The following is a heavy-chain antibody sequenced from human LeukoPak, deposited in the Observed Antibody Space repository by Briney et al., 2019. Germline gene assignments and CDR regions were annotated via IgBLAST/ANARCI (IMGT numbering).Heavy chain of an antibody. CDR2: INLRGST. Sequence: PSETLSLTCAVYGGSFNDYYWNWIRQPPGKGLEWIGEINLRGSTTYNPSLKSRVTISLDESKNQFSLKLSSVTAADTAVYYCARDVQQWLRYFDYWGQGTLVTVSS. D-gene: IGHD6-19*01. J-gene: IGHJ4*02. V-gene: IGHV4-34*01. CDR1: GGSFNDYY. CDR3: ARDVQQWLRYFDY.